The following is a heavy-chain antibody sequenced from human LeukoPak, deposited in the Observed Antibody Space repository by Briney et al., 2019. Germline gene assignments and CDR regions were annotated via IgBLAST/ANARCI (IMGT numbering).Heavy chain of an antibody. Sequence: SSETLSLTCTVSGGSISSYYWSGIRQPPGKGLEWIGYIYYSGSTNYNPSLKSRVTISVDTSKNQFSLKLSSVTAADTAVYYCARSDSYYDSSGYSFNFDYWGQGTLVTVSS. CDR1: GGSISSYY. V-gene: IGHV4-59*01. CDR3: ARSDSYYDSSGYSFNFDY. D-gene: IGHD3-22*01. J-gene: IGHJ4*02. CDR2: IYYSGST.